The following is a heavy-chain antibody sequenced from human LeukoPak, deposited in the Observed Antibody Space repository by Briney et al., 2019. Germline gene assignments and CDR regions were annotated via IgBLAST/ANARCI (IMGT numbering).Heavy chain of an antibody. CDR3: ARDSFRYGSGSYFDY. J-gene: IGHJ4*02. CDR1: GFTFSSYW. CDR2: IKRDGSEK. D-gene: IGHD3-10*01. V-gene: IGHV3-7*01. Sequence: GGSLRLSCAASGFTFSSYWMSWVRQAPGKGLEWVANIKRDGSEKYYVDSVKGRFTISRDNAKNSLYLQMNSLRAEDTAVYYCARDSFRYGSGSYFDYWGEGALVSVSS.